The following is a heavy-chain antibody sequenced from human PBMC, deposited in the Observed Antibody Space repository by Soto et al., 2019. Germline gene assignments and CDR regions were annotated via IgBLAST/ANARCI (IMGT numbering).Heavy chain of an antibody. CDR2: IIPVFGTP. V-gene: IGHV1-69*06. Sequence: QVQLEQSGSEVKKSGSSVKVSCKASGYSFSSHAITWVRQAPGQGLEWMGGIIPVFGTPSYAQKFQGRVTSSADKSTNTSSLELRSLRSEDTAVYYCARGGALSTSWYWGDGLDSWGQGTQVTVSS. CDR3: ARGGALSTSWYWGDGLDS. CDR1: GYSFSSHA. J-gene: IGHJ4*02. D-gene: IGHD6-13*01.